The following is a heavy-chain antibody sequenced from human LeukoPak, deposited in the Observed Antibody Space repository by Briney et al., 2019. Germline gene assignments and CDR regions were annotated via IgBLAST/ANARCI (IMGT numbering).Heavy chain of an antibody. J-gene: IGHJ6*03. D-gene: IGHD3-22*01. Sequence: PSETLSLTCAVYGGSFSGYYWTWIRQTPEKGLEWIREMNPSGSTHYNPSLKSRVTISVDTSKNQFSLELSSVTAADTAVYYCARGRQDVTMIVVVMTAVSYYLDVWGKGTTVTVS. CDR1: GGSFSGYY. V-gene: IGHV4-34*01. CDR2: MNPSGST. CDR3: ARGRQDVTMIVVVMTAVSYYLDV.